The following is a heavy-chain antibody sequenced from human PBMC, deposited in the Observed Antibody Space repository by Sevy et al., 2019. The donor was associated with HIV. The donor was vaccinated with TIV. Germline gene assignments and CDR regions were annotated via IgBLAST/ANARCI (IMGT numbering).Heavy chain of an antibody. D-gene: IGHD4-17*01. J-gene: IGHJ6*03. CDR2: IYYSGST. CDR3: ARRYGDYYYYYMDV. Sequence: SETLSLTCTVSGGSISSYYWSWIRQPPGKGLEWIGYIYYSGSTNYNPSLKSRVTISVDTSKNQFSLKLSSVTAADTAVYDCARRYGDYYYYYMDVWGKGTTVTVSS. V-gene: IGHV4-59*08. CDR1: GGSISSYY.